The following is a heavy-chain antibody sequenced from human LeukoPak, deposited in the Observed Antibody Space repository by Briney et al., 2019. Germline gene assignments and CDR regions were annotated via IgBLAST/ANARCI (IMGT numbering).Heavy chain of an antibody. J-gene: IGHJ4*02. D-gene: IGHD5-24*01. V-gene: IGHV4-59*01. CDR3: ARDRGDGYNQVCY. Sequence: PSETLSLTCTVSGGSISSYYWSWIRQPPGKGLEWIGYIYYSGSTNYNPSLKSRVTISVDTSKNQFSLKLSSVTAADTAVYHCARDRGDGYNQVCYWGQGTLVTVSS. CDR2: IYYSGST. CDR1: GGSISSYY.